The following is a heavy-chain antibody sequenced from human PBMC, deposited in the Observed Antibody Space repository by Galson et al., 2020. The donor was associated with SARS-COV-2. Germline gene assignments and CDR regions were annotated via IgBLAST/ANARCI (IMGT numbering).Heavy chain of an antibody. V-gene: IGHV3-30*18. J-gene: IGHJ6*02. Sequence: GGSLRLSYAASGFIFRSYGMHWVRQAPGKGLEWVAVISYDGSNKYYADSVKGRFTLSRDNSKNMLYLQMNSLRDEDTAEYFCAKDSGGYSDYFYGMDAWGQGTTVSVS. D-gene: IGHD1-26*01. CDR3: AKDSGGYSDYFYGMDA. CDR2: ISYDGSNK. CDR1: GFIFRSYG.